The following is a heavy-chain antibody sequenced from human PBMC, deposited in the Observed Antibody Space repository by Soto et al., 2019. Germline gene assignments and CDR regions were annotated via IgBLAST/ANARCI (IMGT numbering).Heavy chain of an antibody. CDR3: AKDPGVVVVAAAPGFDY. V-gene: IGHV1-8*01. CDR2: MNPNSGNT. Sequence: AASVKVSCKASGYTFTSYDINWVRQATGQGLEWMGWMNPNSGNTGYAQKFQGRVTMTRNTSISTAYMELSSLRAEDTAVYYCAKDPGVVVVAAAPGFDYWGQGTLVTVSS. D-gene: IGHD2-15*01. J-gene: IGHJ4*02. CDR1: GYTFTSYD.